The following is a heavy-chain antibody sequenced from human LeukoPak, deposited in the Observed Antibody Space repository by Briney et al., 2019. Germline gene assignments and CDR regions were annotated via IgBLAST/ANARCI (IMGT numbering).Heavy chain of an antibody. V-gene: IGHV3-72*01. CDR1: GVTLSDHY. Sequence: PGGSLRRSCAASGVTLSDHYSDWVRQAPGKGLEWVGRSRDKGNRYTTAYAASVRGRFTISRDDSKNSLYLQMNSLKIEDTAVYYCTRLGIAPRDFDYWGQGTLVTVSS. J-gene: IGHJ4*02. CDR2: SRDKGNRYTT. D-gene: IGHD6-6*01. CDR3: TRLGIAPRDFDY.